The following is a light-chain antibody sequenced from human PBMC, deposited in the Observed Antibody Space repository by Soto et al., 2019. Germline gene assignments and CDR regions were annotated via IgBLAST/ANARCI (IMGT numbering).Light chain of an antibody. CDR1: QSVSSSY. CDR3: QQYNDWPLS. V-gene: IGKV3-20*01. J-gene: IGKJ4*01. CDR2: GAS. Sequence: EIVLTQSPGTLSLSPGERATLSCRASQSVSSSYLAWYQQKPGQPPRLLIYGASSRATGIPDRFSGSGSGTEFTPTISSLQSEDFAVYYCQQYNDWPLSFGGGTKVDIK.